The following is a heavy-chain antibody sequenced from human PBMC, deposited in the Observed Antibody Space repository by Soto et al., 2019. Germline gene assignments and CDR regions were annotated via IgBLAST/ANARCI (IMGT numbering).Heavy chain of an antibody. CDR3: TRVAIERSVYYMDV. D-gene: IGHD3-3*02. CDR2: IRSKAYGGTT. J-gene: IGHJ6*03. Sequence: GGSLRLSCTASGFTFGDYAMSWFRQAPGKGLEWVGFIRSKAYGGTTEYAASVKGRFTISRDDSKSIAYLQMNSLKTEDTAVYYCTRVAIERSVYYMDVWGKGTTVTVSS. V-gene: IGHV3-49*03. CDR1: GFTFGDYA.